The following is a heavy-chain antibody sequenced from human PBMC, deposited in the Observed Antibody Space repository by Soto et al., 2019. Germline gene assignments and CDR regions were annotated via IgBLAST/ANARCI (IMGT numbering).Heavy chain of an antibody. CDR1: GGTFSSYA. V-gene: IGHV1-69*10. CDR3: ARADSGSYYWFDP. Sequence: ASVKVSCKASGGTFSSYAISWVRQAPGQGLEWMGGIIPILGIANYAQKFQGRVTITADKSTSTAYMELSSLRSEDTVVYYCARADSGSYYWFDPWGQGTLVTVSS. D-gene: IGHD1-26*01. CDR2: IIPILGIA. J-gene: IGHJ5*02.